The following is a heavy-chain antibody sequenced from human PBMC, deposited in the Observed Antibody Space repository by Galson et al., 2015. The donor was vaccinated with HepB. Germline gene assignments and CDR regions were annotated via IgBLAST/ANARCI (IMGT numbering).Heavy chain of an antibody. V-gene: IGHV4-28*03. CDR3: ARAREEKLRFLEWLSNGWFDP. CDR1: GYSISSSNW. D-gene: IGHD3-3*01. Sequence: ETLSLTCAVSGYSISSSNWWGWIRQPPGKGLEWIGYIYYSGGTYYNPSLKSRVTISVDTSKNQFSLKLSSVTAADTAVYYCARAREEKLRFLEWLSNGWFDPWGQGTLVTVSS. J-gene: IGHJ5*02. CDR2: IYYSGGT.